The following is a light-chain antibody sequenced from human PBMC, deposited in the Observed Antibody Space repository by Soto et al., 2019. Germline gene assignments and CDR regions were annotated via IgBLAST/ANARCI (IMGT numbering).Light chain of an antibody. Sequence: QPVLTKPASGTGVARQWIAIFYNGTSSDVGGYDYVSWYQQLPGKAPKLMIYDVNNRPSGASNRFSGSKSGNTASLTISGLQAEDEADYYCSSYTSSSTHVFGTGTKVTVL. V-gene: IGLV2-14*03. CDR2: DVN. CDR3: SSYTSSSTHV. J-gene: IGLJ1*01. CDR1: SSDVGGYDY.